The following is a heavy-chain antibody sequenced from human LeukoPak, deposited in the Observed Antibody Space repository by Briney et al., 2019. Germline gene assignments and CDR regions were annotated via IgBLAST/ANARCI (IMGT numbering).Heavy chain of an antibody. Sequence: GGSLRLSCAASGFTFSSYSMNWVRQAPEKGLEWVSYIGSSSSPVYYADSVKGRFTISRDNAKNSLYLQMDSLRAEDTAVYYCARDQAYSFDYWGQGTLVTVSS. CDR1: GFTFSSYS. CDR2: IGSSSSPV. D-gene: IGHD4-11*01. CDR3: ARDQAYSFDY. J-gene: IGHJ4*02. V-gene: IGHV3-48*01.